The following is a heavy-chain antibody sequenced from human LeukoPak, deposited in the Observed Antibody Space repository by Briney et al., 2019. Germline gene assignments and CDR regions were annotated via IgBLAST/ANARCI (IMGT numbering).Heavy chain of an antibody. J-gene: IGHJ5*02. CDR3: ARQGDVRTTILRGVPNWFDP. CDR2: IYYSGST. V-gene: IGHV4-39*01. D-gene: IGHD3-10*01. CDR1: GGSISNSSYY. Sequence: SETLSLTCTVSGGSISNSSYYWGWIRQPPGKGLEWIGSIYYSGSTYYNPSLKSRVTISVDTSKNQLSLKLSSVTAADTAVYYCARQGDVRTTILRGVPNWFDPWGQGTLVTVAS.